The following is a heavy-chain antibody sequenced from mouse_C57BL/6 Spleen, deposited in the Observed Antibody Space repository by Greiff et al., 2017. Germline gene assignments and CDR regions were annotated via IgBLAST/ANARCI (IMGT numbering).Heavy chain of an antibody. CDR3: ARHEEVYYRNYPYAMDD. J-gene: IGHJ4*01. Sequence: QVQLQQSGAELVKPGASVKLSCKASGYTFTEYTIHWVKQRSGQGLEWLGWFYPGSGSIQYNEKFKDKATLTADPCSSTVYMELSRLTSEDSAVYFGARHEEVYYRNYPYAMDDWGQGTTVTVSS. CDR2: FYPGSGSI. V-gene: IGHV1-62-2*01. CDR1: GYTFTEYT. D-gene: IGHD2-5*01.